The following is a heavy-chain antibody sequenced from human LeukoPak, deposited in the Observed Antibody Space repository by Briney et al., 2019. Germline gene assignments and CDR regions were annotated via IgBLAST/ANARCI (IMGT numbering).Heavy chain of an antibody. D-gene: IGHD2-15*01. J-gene: IGHJ5*02. CDR2: INPKIDDT. CDR3: ARDTCRGGSCFNWFDP. CDR1: GYTFSDYY. Sequence: ASVKVSCKASGYTFSDYYIHWVRQAPGQGLEWMGWINPKIDDTRYAQKFQGRVTMTRDTSITEVYMELNSLTSDDTAVYYCARDTCRGGSCFNWFDPWGQGNLVPVSS. V-gene: IGHV1-2*02.